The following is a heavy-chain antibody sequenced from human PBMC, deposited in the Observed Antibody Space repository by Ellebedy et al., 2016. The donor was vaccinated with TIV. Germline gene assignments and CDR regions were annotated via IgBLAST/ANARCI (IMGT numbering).Heavy chain of an antibody. J-gene: IGHJ6*02. D-gene: IGHD3-10*01. Sequence: ASVKVSCKASGYTFTSYYIHWVRQAPGQGLEWMGIINPSGGSTSYAQKFQGRVTMTRDTSTSTVYMELSSLRSEDTAVYYCARAYYYGSGEEYYYYYYGMDVWGQGTTVTVSS. CDR3: ARAYYYGSGEEYYYYYYGMDV. CDR2: INPSGGST. CDR1: GYTFTSYY. V-gene: IGHV1-46*01.